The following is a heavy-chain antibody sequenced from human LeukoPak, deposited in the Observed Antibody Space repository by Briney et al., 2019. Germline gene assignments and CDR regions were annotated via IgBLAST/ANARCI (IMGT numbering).Heavy chain of an antibody. Sequence: ASVTVSCTASGYTFTSYGISWVRQAPGQGLEWMGWISAYNGNTNYAQKLQGRVTMTTDTSTSTAYMELRSLRSDDTAVYYCARGFWSGYYGIFYYYYGMDVWGQGTTVTVSS. J-gene: IGHJ6*02. D-gene: IGHD3-3*01. CDR2: ISAYNGNT. CDR1: GYTFTSYG. CDR3: ARGFWSGYYGIFYYYYGMDV. V-gene: IGHV1-18*01.